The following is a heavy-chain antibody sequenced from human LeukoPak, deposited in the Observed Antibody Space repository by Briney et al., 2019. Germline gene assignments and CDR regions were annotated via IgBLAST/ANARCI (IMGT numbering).Heavy chain of an antibody. Sequence: PSETLSLTCTVSGGSISSGGYYWSWIRQHPGKGLEWIGYIYYSGSTYYNPSLKSRVTISVDTSKNQFSLKLSSVTAADTAVYYCASHQQLVGPWVLRDDAFDIWGQGTMVTVSS. CDR1: GGSISSGGYY. J-gene: IGHJ3*02. D-gene: IGHD6-13*01. CDR2: IYYSGST. V-gene: IGHV4-31*03. CDR3: ASHQQLVGPWVLRDDAFDI.